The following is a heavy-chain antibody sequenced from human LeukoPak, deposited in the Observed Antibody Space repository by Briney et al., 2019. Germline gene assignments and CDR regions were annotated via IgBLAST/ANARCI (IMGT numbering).Heavy chain of an antibody. J-gene: IGHJ5*02. CDR3: AKDERYGSGTNWFDP. Sequence: GGSLRLSSAASGFTFSSYAMSWVRQAPGKGLEWVSAISGSGGSTYYADSVKGRFTISRDNSKNTLYLQMNSLRAEDTAVYYCAKDERYGSGTNWFDPWGQGTLVTVSS. CDR1: GFTFSSYA. D-gene: IGHD3-10*01. V-gene: IGHV3-23*01. CDR2: ISGSGGST.